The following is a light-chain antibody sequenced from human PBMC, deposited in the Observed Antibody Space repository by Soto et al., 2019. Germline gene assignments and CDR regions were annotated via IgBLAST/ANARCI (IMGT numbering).Light chain of an antibody. CDR1: SSDVGGFEY. CDR3: CSYAGSSTHVV. Sequence: QSALSQPASVSGSPGQSITISCTGTSSDVGGFEYVSWYQHQPGKAPKLIIYDVTKRPSGVSNRFSGSKSGNTASLTISGLQAEYEADYYCCSYAGSSTHVVFGGGTKLTVL. CDR2: DVT. J-gene: IGLJ2*01. V-gene: IGLV2-23*02.